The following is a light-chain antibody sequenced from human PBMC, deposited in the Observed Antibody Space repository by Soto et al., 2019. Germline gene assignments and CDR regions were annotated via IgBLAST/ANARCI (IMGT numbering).Light chain of an antibody. CDR2: EVS. J-gene: IGLJ3*02. V-gene: IGLV2-14*01. CDR1: NSDIGGYNY. Sequence: QSALTQPASVSGSPGQSITISCTGSNSDIGGYNYVSWYQQYPGKAPKLMIYEVSNRPSGVSNRFSGSKSGNTASLTISGLQAEDEADYYCCSYTSGSTRGFGGGTQLTVL. CDR3: CSYTSGSTRG.